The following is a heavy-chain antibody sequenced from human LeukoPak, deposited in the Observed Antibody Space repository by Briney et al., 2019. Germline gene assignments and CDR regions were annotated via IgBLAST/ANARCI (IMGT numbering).Heavy chain of an antibody. V-gene: IGHV3-7*01. J-gene: IGHJ6*02. Sequence: GGSLRLSCAASGFSVSNYWMSWVSQARGKGLEWVANINQDGSDKYYVDSVMGRFTISKDNAKNSVYLQMNSLRPEDTAIYYCAWYGVTHGLDVWGQGATVTVSS. D-gene: IGHD3-10*01. CDR3: AWYGVTHGLDV. CDR1: GFSVSNYW. CDR2: INQDGSDK.